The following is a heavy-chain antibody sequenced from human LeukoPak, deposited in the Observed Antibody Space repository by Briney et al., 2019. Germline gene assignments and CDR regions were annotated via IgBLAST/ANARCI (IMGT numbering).Heavy chain of an antibody. CDR3: ARQRGSYGDALDL. J-gene: IGHJ3*01. Sequence: SETLSLTCTVSGGSISSHYWSWIRQSPGRGLEWFGFIYQDGGSTYSPSLKSRVTISLDTSKNIFSLKLKSVTAADTGIYYCARQRGSYGDALDLWGQGTMVTVS. D-gene: IGHD3-16*01. CDR1: GGSISSHY. CDR2: IYQDGGS. V-gene: IGHV4-59*08.